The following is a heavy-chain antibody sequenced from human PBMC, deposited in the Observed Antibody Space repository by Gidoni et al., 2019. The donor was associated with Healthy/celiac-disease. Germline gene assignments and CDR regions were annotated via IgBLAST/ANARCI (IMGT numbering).Heavy chain of an antibody. CDR3: ARDFAVTPRGYFDY. D-gene: IGHD4-4*01. J-gene: IGHJ4*02. Sequence: EVQLVESGGGFVQPGGSLRLSCAASGFTVSSNYMSWVRQAPGKGLEWVSVIYSGGSTYYADSVKGRFTISRDNSKNTLYLQMNSLRAEDTAVYYCARDFAVTPRGYFDYWGQGTLVTVSS. CDR1: GFTVSSNY. CDR2: IYSGGST. V-gene: IGHV3-66*01.